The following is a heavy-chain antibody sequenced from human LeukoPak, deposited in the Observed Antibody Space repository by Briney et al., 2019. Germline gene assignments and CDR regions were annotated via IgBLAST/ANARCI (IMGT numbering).Heavy chain of an antibody. D-gene: IGHD2-8*01. CDR1: GFTFSTYG. V-gene: IGHV3-30*02. Sequence: GGSLRLSCAASGFTFSTYGMHWVRQAPGKGLEWVAFIRNDGRNKYYADSVKGRLTISRDISKNTLYLQMNSLSAEDTAAYYCAKGDSGMVRRYYFDYWGQGTLVTVSS. CDR3: AKGDSGMVRRYYFDY. CDR2: IRNDGRNK. J-gene: IGHJ4*02.